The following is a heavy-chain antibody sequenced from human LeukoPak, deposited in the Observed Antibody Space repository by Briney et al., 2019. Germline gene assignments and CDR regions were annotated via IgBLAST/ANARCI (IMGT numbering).Heavy chain of an antibody. J-gene: IGHJ6*03. Sequence: SETLSLTCAVYGGSFSGYYWSWIRQPPGKGLEWIGEINHSGSTNYNPSLKSRVTISVDTSKNQFSLKLSSVTAADTAVYHCARHPRITMVRGVINHYYMDVWGKGTTVTISS. CDR2: INHSGST. CDR3: ARHPRITMVRGVINHYYMDV. D-gene: IGHD3-10*01. CDR1: GGSFSGYY. V-gene: IGHV4-34*01.